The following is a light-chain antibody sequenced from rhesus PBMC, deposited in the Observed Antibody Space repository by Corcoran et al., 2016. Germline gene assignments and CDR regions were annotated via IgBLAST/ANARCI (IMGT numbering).Light chain of an antibody. V-gene: IGKV1-46*01. J-gene: IGKJ2*01. CDR3: QQDHSYPYS. Sequence: DIQMTQSPSFLSASVGDTVTITCRASQSMSSSSAWYQQKPGKAPKLLIYGASSLQSGVPSRFSGSKSVTDFTLTINSVQPEDIGSYYCQQDHSYPYSFGQGTKVEIK. CDR1: QSMSSS. CDR2: GAS.